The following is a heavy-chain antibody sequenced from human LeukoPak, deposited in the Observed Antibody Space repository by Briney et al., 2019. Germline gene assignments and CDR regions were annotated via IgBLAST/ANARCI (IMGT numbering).Heavy chain of an antibody. CDR2: IKSKRDGGTI. J-gene: IGHJ4*02. CDR3: TTVGSAWNFDY. V-gene: IGHV3-15*01. D-gene: IGHD6-25*01. Sequence: PGGSIRLSCAASGFTFSNAWMTWVRQAPGKGLEWVGRIKSKRDGGTIDYAAPVKGRFTISRDDSKDTLYLQMNSLKIGDAAVYYCTTVGSAWNFDYWGQGTLVTVSS. CDR1: GFTFSNAW.